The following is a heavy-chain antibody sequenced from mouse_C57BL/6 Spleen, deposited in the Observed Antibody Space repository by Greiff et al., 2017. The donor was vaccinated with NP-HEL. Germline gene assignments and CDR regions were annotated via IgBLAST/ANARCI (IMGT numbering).Heavy chain of an antibody. V-gene: IGHV1-80*01. D-gene: IGHD1-1*01. CDR2: IYPGDGDT. J-gene: IGHJ2*01. CDR1: GYAFSSYW. Sequence: QVQLQQSGAELVKPGASVKISCKASGYAFSSYWMNWVKQRPGKGLEWIGQIYPGDGDTNYNGKFKGKATLTADKSSSTAYMQLSSLTSEDSAVYFCARASTVVAGKDYFDYWGQGTTLTVSS. CDR3: ARASTVVAGKDYFDY.